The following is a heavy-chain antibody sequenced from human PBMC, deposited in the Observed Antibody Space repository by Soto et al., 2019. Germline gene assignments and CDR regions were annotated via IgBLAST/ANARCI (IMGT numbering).Heavy chain of an antibody. CDR1: GFTFSSYS. Sequence: GGSLRLSCAASGFTFSSYSMNWVRQAPGKGLEWVSSISSSSSYIYYADSVKGRFTISRDNAKNSLYLQMNSLRAEDTAVYYCARDNGAHYYGSGSYSYYYYGMDVWGQGTTVTVSS. CDR3: ARDNGAHYYGSGSYSYYYYGMDV. J-gene: IGHJ6*02. V-gene: IGHV3-21*01. CDR2: ISSSSSYI. D-gene: IGHD3-10*01.